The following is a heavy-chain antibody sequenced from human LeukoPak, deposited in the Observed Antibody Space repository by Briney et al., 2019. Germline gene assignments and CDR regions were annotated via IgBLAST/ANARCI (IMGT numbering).Heavy chain of an antibody. CDR1: GFTFSSYA. V-gene: IGHV3-30-3*01. J-gene: IGHJ4*02. CDR3: ARDPYSSSLDY. D-gene: IGHD6-13*01. CDR2: ISYDGSNK. Sequence: GRSLRLSCAASGFTFSSYAMHWVRQAPGKGLEWVAVISYDGSNKYYADSVKGRFTISRDNSKNTLYLQMNSLRVEDTAVYYCARDPYSSSLDYWGQGTLVTVSS.